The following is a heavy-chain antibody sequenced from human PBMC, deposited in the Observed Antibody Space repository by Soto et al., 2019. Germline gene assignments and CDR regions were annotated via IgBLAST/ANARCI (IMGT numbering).Heavy chain of an antibody. D-gene: IGHD1-20*01. CDR1: AFIFSNYE. CDR2: ISANGGTM. CDR3: ARGLTGTYYYYGMDV. Sequence: EMQLVASGGGLVQPGGSLRLSCAASAFIFSNYEMNWVRQAPGKGLEWVSYISANGGTMYYADSLKGRFTISRDNAQNSLYLQMNSLRAEDTALYYCARGLTGTYYYYGMDVWGQGTPVTVSS. J-gene: IGHJ6*02. V-gene: IGHV3-48*03.